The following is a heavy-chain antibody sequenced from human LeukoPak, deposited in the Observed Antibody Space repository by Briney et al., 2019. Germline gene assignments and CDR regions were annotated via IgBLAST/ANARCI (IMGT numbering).Heavy chain of an antibody. Sequence: GESLKISFQTSGYSFNTFMIAWVRQAPGRGLEWMGLVYPLDSETRYGPSFQGQVTISADKSTSSAFLQWDSLKASDTAMYYCVRHNTGADYWGQGTLVTVSS. J-gene: IGHJ4*02. CDR1: GYSFNTFM. CDR2: VYPLDSET. CDR3: VRHNTGADY. D-gene: IGHD1-14*01. V-gene: IGHV5-51*01.